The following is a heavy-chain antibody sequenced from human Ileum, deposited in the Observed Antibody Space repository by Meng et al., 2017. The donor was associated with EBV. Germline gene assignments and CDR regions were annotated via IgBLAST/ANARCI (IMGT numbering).Heavy chain of an antibody. CDR3: ARGTGTTFA. CDR1: GGSVTNDSYY. J-gene: IGHJ5*02. Sequence: QVQLQESGPGMCRPSETLSLTRIVSGGSVTNDSYYWSWIRQTPGEGLEWIGYIYYTGSTNYNPSLKSRVTISVDTSKNQFSLNLTSVTAADTAVYYCARGTGTTFAWGQGTLVTVSS. CDR2: IYYTGST. D-gene: IGHD1-1*01. V-gene: IGHV4-61*01.